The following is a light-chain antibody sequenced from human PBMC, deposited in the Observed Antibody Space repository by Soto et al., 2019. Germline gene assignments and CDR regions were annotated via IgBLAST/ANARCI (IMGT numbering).Light chain of an antibody. J-gene: IGKJ1*01. Sequence: EIVLTQSPATLSLSPGERATLSCGASQSVSGRYLAWYQQKPGLAPRLLIYDASNRATGIPDRFSGSGSGTDFPLTISRLEPEDVAVYFCQQYGSSPRTFGQGTKVEI. CDR1: QSVSGRY. V-gene: IGKV3D-20*01. CDR2: DAS. CDR3: QQYGSSPRT.